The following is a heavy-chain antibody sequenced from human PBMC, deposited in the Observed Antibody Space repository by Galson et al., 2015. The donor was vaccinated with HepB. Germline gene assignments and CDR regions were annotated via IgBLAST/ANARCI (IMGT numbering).Heavy chain of an antibody. D-gene: IGHD7-27*01. CDR2: IWYDGSDK. J-gene: IGHJ4*02. V-gene: IGHV3-33*01. CDR1: GFTFSSYG. CDR3: ARDSSPTGDHGGYFDY. Sequence: SLRLSCAASGFTFSSYGTHWVRQVPGKGLEWVALIWYDGSDKYYADSVKGRFTISRDNSKNTLYLQRNSLRAEDTAVYYCARDSSPTGDHGGYFDYWGQGTLVTVSS.